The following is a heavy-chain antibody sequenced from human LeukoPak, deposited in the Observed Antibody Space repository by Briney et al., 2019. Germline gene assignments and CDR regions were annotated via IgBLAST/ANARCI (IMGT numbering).Heavy chain of an antibody. CDR3: TRDGGGHYYYYAMDV. D-gene: IGHD3-16*01. CDR2: SKDGNGNT. V-gene: IGHV1-3*01. J-gene: IGHJ6*02. Sequence: ASVKVSCKASGYTFTSYAIHWVRQAPGQRPEWMGWSKDGNGNTKYSQNFQGRVTFTRDTSASTAYMELSRLRSEDTAMYYCTRDGGGHYYYYAMDVWGQGTTVTVSS. CDR1: GYTFTSYA.